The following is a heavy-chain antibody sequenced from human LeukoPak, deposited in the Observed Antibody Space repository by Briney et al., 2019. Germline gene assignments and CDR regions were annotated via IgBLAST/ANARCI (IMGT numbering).Heavy chain of an antibody. CDR1: GYTLTELS. CDR2: FDPEDGET. Sequence: ASVKVSCKVSGYTLTELSMHWVRQAPGKGLEWMGGFDPEDGETIYAQKFQGRVTMTEDTSTDTAYMELSSLRSEDTAVYDCATLPGYGHYLNWFDPWGQGTLVTVSS. D-gene: IGHD4-17*01. CDR3: ATLPGYGHYLNWFDP. J-gene: IGHJ5*02. V-gene: IGHV1-24*01.